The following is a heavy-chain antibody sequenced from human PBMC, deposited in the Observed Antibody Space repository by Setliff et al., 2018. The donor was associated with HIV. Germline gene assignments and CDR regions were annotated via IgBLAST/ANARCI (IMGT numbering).Heavy chain of an antibody. J-gene: IGHJ6*02. CDR1: GYFISSGYY. CDR3: ARPVSKYFYGRDV. Sequence: SETLSLTCGVSGYFISSGYYWAWIRQSPGKGLEWIGTLYHAGSTSYNSSLKSRVTISGDTSKNLFSLKVTSVTAADTAVYYCARPVSKYFYGRDVWGLGTTVTVSS. CDR2: LYHAGST. V-gene: IGHV4-38-2*01.